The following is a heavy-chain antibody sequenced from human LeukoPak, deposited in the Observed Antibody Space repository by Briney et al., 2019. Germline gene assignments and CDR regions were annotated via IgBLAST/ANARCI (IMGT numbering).Heavy chain of an antibody. V-gene: IGHV1-2*02. J-gene: IGHJ4*02. D-gene: IGHD5-24*01. CDR1: GYTFTSYA. CDR3: ARDRYGDGFAHLDY. CDR2: ITPSGGT. Sequence: ASVTVSCKASGYTFTSYAIHWVRQAPGQGLERMGWITPSGGTNYPQKFQGRVAITWDTSITTAYMDLGRLTSDDTAVYYCARDRYGDGFAHLDYWGQGALVTVSS.